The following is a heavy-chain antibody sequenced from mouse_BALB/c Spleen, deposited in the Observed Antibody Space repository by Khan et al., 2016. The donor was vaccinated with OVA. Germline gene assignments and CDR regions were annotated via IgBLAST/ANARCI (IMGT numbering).Heavy chain of an antibody. D-gene: IGHD2-1*01. Sequence: QVQLQQSGPELVKPGASVKMSCKASGYTFTDYVISWVKQRPGQGLEWIGEIYPGSGSIYYNEKFKGKATLTAETSSNTAYMQLSSLTSEDAAVFFCAKIFYGNSYAMDYWGQGTSVTVSS. V-gene: IGHV1-77*01. CDR3: AKIFYGNSYAMDY. J-gene: IGHJ4*01. CDR2: IYPGSGSI. CDR1: GYTFTDYV.